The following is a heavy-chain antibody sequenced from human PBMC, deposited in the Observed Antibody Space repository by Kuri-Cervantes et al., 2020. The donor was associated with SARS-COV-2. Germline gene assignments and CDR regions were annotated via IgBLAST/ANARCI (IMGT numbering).Heavy chain of an antibody. J-gene: IGHJ6*02. V-gene: IGHV4-34*01. CDR2: INHSGST. CDR3: AKDQVGYYDSSGYYSPYYYGMDV. CDR1: GGSFSGYY. D-gene: IGHD3-22*01. Sequence: SQTLSLTCAVYGGSFSGYYWSWIRQPPGKGLEWIGEINHSGSTNYNPSLKGRVTVSVDTSKNQFSLKLSSVTAADTAVYYCAKDQVGYYDSSGYYSPYYYGMDVWGQGTTVTVSS.